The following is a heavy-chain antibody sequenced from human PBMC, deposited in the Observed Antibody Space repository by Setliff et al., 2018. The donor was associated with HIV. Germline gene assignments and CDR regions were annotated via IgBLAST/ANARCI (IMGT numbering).Heavy chain of an antibody. J-gene: IGHJ5*02. CDR1: GGSISSGGYY. Sequence: SETLSLTCTVSGGSISSGGYYWSWIRQHPGKGLEWIGYIYYSGSTYYNPSLKSLVTISVDTSKNQFSLKLSSVTAAATAVYYCARECVVPAAGRHRWFDPWGQGTRVTVSS. CDR2: IYYSGST. V-gene: IGHV4-31*01. CDR3: ARECVVPAAGRHRWFDP. D-gene: IGHD2-2*01.